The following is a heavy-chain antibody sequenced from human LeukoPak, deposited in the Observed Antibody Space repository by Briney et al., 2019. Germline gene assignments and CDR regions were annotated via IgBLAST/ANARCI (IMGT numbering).Heavy chain of an antibody. V-gene: IGHV4-59*08. J-gene: IGHJ4*02. CDR2: IFYSGST. Sequence: PSETLSLTRTVSGGSISSYYWSWIRQPPGKGLEWIGYIFYSGSTNYNPSLKSRVTISIDTSKNQFSLNLRSVTAAETGIYYCARGPYWGQGTLVTVSS. CDR3: ARGPY. CDR1: GGSISSYY.